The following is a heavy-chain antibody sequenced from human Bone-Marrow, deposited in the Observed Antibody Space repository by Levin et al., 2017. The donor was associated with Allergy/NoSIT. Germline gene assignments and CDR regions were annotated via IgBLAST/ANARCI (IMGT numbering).Heavy chain of an antibody. V-gene: IGHV3-73*01. CDR2: IRSKANSYAT. J-gene: IGHJ4*02. CDR3: TRQRGGLYSRLLD. CDR1: GFTFSGSA. D-gene: IGHD6-13*01. Sequence: GGSLRLSCAASGFTFSGSAMHWVRQASGKGLEWVGRIRSKANSYATAYAASVKGRFTISRDDSKNTAYLQMNSLKTEDTAVYYCTRQRGGLYSRLLDWGQGTLVTVSS.